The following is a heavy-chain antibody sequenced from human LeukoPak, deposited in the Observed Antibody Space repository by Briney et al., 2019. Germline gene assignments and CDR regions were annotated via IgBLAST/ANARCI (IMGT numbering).Heavy chain of an antibody. V-gene: IGHV4-4*07. Sequence: PSETLSLTCTVSGGSINNYYWSWIRQPAGKGLEWIGRIYTSGSTNYNPSLKSRVTISVDTSKNQFSLKLNSVTAADTAVYYCARDVGYDFWTGYFDYWGQGTLVTVSS. CDR3: ARDVGYDFWTGYFDY. D-gene: IGHD3-3*01. J-gene: IGHJ4*02. CDR2: IYTSGST. CDR1: GGSINNYY.